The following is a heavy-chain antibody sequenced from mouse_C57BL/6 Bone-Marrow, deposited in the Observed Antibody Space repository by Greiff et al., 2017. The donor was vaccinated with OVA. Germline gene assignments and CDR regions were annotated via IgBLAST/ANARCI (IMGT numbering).Heavy chain of an antibody. CDR1: GYTFTSYW. J-gene: IGHJ4*01. V-gene: IGHV1-69*01. CDR2: IDPSDSYT. Sequence: VQLQQPGAELVMPGASVKLSCKASGYTFTSYWMHWVKQRPGHGLEWIGEIDPSDSYTNYNQKFKGKSTLTVDKSSSTAYMQLSSLTSEDSAVYYCERRDYDGGVAMDYWGQGTSVTVSS. D-gene: IGHD2-4*01. CDR3: ERRDYDGGVAMDY.